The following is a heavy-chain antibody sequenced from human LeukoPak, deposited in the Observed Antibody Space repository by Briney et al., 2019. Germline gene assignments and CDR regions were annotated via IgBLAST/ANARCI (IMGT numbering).Heavy chain of an antibody. CDR1: GGSISSYY. Sequence: SETLSLTCTVSGGSISSYYWSWIRQPPGKGLEWIGEINHSGSTNYNPSLKSRVTISVDTSKNQFSLKLSSVTAADTAVYYCARHHRSMGYEGYFDYWGQGTLVTVSS. J-gene: IGHJ4*02. CDR2: INHSGST. V-gene: IGHV4-34*01. CDR3: ARHHRSMGYEGYFDY. D-gene: IGHD5-12*01.